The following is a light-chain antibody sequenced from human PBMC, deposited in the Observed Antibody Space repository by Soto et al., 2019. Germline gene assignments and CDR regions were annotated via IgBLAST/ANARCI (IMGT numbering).Light chain of an antibody. CDR2: GAS. Sequence: EIAFPQSPGTLSVSSGEIATPSCRASQSVSNNYLAWYQQKPGQAPRLLIYGASNRATGIPDRFSGGGSGTDFTLTISRLEPEEFAVYYCQQYGSSGTFGQGTKVDIK. CDR1: QSVSNNY. V-gene: IGKV3-20*01. CDR3: QQYGSSGT. J-gene: IGKJ1*01.